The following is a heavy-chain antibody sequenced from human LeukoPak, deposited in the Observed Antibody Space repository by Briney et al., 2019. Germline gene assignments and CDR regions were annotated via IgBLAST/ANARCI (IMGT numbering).Heavy chain of an antibody. V-gene: IGHV3-7*01. J-gene: IGHJ4*02. CDR3: ARGGPVFQQQGEYDY. CDR1: GFTFSSYW. D-gene: IGHD6-13*01. CDR2: IKQDGSEK. Sequence: GGSLRLSCAASGFTFSSYWMSWVRQAPGKGLEWVANIKQDGSEKYYVDSVKGRFTISRDNAKNSLYLQMNSLRAEDTAVYYCARGGPVFQQQGEYDYWGQGTLVTVSS.